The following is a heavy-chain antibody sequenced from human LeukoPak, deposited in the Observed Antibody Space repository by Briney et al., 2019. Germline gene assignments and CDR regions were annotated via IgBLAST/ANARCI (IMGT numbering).Heavy chain of an antibody. J-gene: IGHJ4*02. CDR3: ARQLWGY. Sequence: ASVKVSCKASGGTFSSYAISWVRQAPGQGLEWMGRINPNSGGTNYAQKFQGRVTMTRDTSISTAYMELSRLRSDDTAVYYCARQLWGYWGQGTLVTVSS. CDR1: GGTFSSYA. V-gene: IGHV1-2*06. CDR2: INPNSGGT. D-gene: IGHD3-16*01.